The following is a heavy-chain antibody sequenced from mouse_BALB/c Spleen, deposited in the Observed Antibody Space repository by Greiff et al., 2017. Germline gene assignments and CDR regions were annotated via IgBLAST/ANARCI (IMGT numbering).Heavy chain of an antibody. Sequence: QVHVKQSGAELVRPGTSVKISCKASGYTFTNYWLGWVKQRPGHGLEWIGDIYPGGGSTNYNEKFKGKATLTADTSSSTAYMQLSSLTSEDSAVYFCARSTMITTRAMDYWGQGTSVTVSS. CDR3: ARSTMITTRAMDY. CDR1: GYTFTNYW. J-gene: IGHJ4*01. D-gene: IGHD2-4*01. V-gene: IGHV1-63*02. CDR2: IYPGGGST.